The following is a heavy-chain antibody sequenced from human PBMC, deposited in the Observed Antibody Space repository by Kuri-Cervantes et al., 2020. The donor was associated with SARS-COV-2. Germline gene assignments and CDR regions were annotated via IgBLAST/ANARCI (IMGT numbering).Heavy chain of an antibody. Sequence: SETLSLTCSVSGASISSHNWSWIRQPPGKGLEWIGFIYYTGSTNYKPSLRGRLTISVDTSKNQFSLKLSSVTAADTAVYYCARHELAIIFGVPNDAFDIWGQGTMVTVSS. CDR3: ARHELAIIFGVPNDAFDI. CDR1: GASISSHN. CDR2: IYYTGST. D-gene: IGHD3-3*01. V-gene: IGHV4-59*08. J-gene: IGHJ3*02.